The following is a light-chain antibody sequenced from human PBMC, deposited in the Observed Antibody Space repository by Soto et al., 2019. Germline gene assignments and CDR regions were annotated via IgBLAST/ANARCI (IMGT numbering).Light chain of an antibody. V-gene: IGKV3-20*01. Sequence: EIVMTQSPDTLSLSPGERATLCCRASQSLSGNLAWYQQKPGQAPRLLIFRASTRATGVPARFSGRGSGTDFTLTISRLEPEDFAVYYCQQYGSSPTWTFGQGTKVDIK. J-gene: IGKJ1*01. CDR1: QSLSGN. CDR2: RAS. CDR3: QQYGSSPTWT.